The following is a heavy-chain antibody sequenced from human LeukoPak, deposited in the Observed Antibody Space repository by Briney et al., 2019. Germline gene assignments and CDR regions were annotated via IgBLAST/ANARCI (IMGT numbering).Heavy chain of an antibody. J-gene: IGHJ5*02. CDR2: IYSGGST. CDR1: GFTFSTYS. D-gene: IGHD2-15*01. V-gene: IGHV3-53*01. Sequence: GGSLRLSCAASGFTFSTYSMNWVRRAPGKGLEWVSVIYSGGSTYYADSVKGRFTISRDNSKNTLYLQMNSLRAEDTAVYYCARFIGSWGQGTLVTVSS. CDR3: ARFIGS.